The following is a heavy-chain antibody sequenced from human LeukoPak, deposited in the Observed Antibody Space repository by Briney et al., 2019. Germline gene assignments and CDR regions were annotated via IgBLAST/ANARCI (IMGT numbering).Heavy chain of an antibody. CDR1: GFTFSGYW. D-gene: IGHD5-12*01. CDR2: ISYDARNK. V-gene: IGHV3-30*03. Sequence: GGSLRLSCAASGFTFSGYWMHWVRQAPGKGLEWVAAISYDARNKYYAVSVRGRFTISRDNSRNTLFLQLNSLKAEDTAVYFCARGTTDIVADISDAFDIWGQGSVVTVSS. CDR3: ARGTTDIVADISDAFDI. J-gene: IGHJ3*02.